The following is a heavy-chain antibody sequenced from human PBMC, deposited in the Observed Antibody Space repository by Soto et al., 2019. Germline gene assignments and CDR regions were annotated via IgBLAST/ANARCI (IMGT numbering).Heavy chain of an antibody. CDR2: IDPSDSYT. CDR1: GYSFTSYW. CDR3: ALNSYDSSRSYYLDH. D-gene: IGHD3-22*01. Sequence: GESLKISCKGSGYSFTSYWISWVRQMPGKGLEWMGRIDPSDSYTNYSPSFQGHVTISADKSISTAYLQWSSLKASDTVMYYCALNSYDSSRSYYLDHWGQGTLVTVSS. J-gene: IGHJ4*02. V-gene: IGHV5-10-1*01.